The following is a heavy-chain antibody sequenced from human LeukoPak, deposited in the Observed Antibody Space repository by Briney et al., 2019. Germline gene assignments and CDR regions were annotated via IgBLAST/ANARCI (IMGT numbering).Heavy chain of an antibody. D-gene: IGHD3-9*01. CDR1: EFTFSTYG. CDR2: ISYDGSKK. J-gene: IGHJ5*02. CDR3: AKGDYYDVLTGRQNWFGP. Sequence: GGSLRLSCAASEFTFSTYGMHWVRQAPGKGLEWVAVISYDGSKKYYADSVKGRFTISRDNSKNTLYLQMNSLRVEDTAVYYCAKGDYYDVLTGRQNWFGPWGQGTLVTVSS. V-gene: IGHV3-30*18.